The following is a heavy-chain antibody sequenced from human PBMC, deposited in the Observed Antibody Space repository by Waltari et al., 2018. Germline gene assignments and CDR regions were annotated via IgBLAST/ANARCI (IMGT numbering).Heavy chain of an antibody. Sequence: QVQLQQWGAGLLKPSETLSLTCGESGASFGGFYWSWIRQAPGKGLEWIGDITHTGDSNINPSLKSRVTISVDTSKRQFSLELTSVTPADTAVYYCGRAPATSWFGYSVYWGQGTVVTVSS. CDR2: ITHTGDS. CDR3: GRAPATSWFGYSVY. D-gene: IGHD2-2*01. J-gene: IGHJ4*02. CDR1: GASFGGFY. V-gene: IGHV4-34*01.